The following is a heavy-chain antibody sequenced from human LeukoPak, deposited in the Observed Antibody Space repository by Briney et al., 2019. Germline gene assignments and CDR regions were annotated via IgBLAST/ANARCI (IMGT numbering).Heavy chain of an antibody. V-gene: IGHV4-59*01. CDR3: ARDVGYCSSTSCYIYYYYGMDV. CDR2: IYYSGST. J-gene: IGHJ6*02. D-gene: IGHD2-2*02. Sequence: SETLSLTCTVSGGSISSYYWSWIRQPPGKGLEWIGYIYYSGSTNYNPSLKSRVTTSVDTSKNQFSLKLSSVTAADTAVYYCARDVGYCSSTSCYIYYYYGMDVWGQGTTVTVSS. CDR1: GGSISSYY.